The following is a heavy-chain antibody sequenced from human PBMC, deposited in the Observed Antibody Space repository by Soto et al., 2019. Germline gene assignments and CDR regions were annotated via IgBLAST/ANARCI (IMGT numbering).Heavy chain of an antibody. CDR3: AQALVFTGVYCFDF. CDR2: IYDSGNT. D-gene: IGHD6-6*01. Sequence: QVRLQEWGPGLVKPSQTLSLKCSVSGGSITTGGRYWSWIRPLPGQGLEWIGDIYDSGNTYYNASLPSRLTILFDAAKHRFSLKLSSVTAAYTSVYYCAQALVFTGVYCFDFLGQGRLVTVSS. V-gene: IGHV4-31*02. CDR1: GGSITTGGRY. J-gene: IGHJ3*01.